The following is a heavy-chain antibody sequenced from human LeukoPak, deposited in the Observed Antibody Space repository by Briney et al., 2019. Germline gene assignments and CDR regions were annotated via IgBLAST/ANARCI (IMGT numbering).Heavy chain of an antibody. J-gene: IGHJ6*02. CDR2: VYTSGST. CDR3: ARGSGYGYYYYYYGMDV. CDR1: GGSISSGSYY. V-gene: IGHV4-61*02. Sequence: SETLSLTCTVSGGSISSGSYYWSWIRQPAGKGLEWIGRVYTSGSTNYNPSLKSRVTISVDTSKNQFSLNLSSVTAADTAVYYCARGSGYGYYYYYYGMDVWGQGTTVTISS. D-gene: IGHD5-12*01.